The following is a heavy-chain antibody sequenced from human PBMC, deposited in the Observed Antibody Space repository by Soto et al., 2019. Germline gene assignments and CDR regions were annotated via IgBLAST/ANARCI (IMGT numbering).Heavy chain of an antibody. Sequence: EVQLLESGGGLVQPGGSLRLSCAASGFTISSTAMSWVRQTPGKGLEWVSTIASTGSTFYADSVKGRFTISRDNSKSTLYLQMNSLRVEDTALYYGAKQWGRFDYWGQGTLVTVSS. J-gene: IGHJ4*02. CDR1: GFTISSTA. D-gene: IGHD3-16*01. V-gene: IGHV3-23*01. CDR2: IASTGST. CDR3: AKQWGRFDY.